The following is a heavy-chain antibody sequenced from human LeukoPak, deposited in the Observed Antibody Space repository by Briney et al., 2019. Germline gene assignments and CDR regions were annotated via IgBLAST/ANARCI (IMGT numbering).Heavy chain of an antibody. CDR2: IWYDGSNK. CDR1: GFTFSSYG. V-gene: IGHV3-33*06. D-gene: IGHD6-19*01. Sequence: GRSLRLSCAASGFTFSSYGMHWVRQAPGKGLEWVAVIWYDGSNKYYADSVKGRLTIIRDNSKNTLYLQMSSLRAEDTAVYYCVKGGSSGWVRGDYFDYWGQGTLVTVSA. CDR3: VKGGSSGWVRGDYFDY. J-gene: IGHJ4*02.